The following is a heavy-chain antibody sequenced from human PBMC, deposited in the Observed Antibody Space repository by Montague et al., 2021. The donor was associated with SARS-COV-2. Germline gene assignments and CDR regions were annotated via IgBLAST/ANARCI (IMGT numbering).Heavy chain of an antibody. CDR3: ARRLGGSGWLDY. Sequence: LRLSCAASGFIFSDYYMTWIRQPPGKGLEWIGNIHSSGTTYYKSRVTISVDTSKNQFSLKMTSVTAADTAVYYCARRLGGSGWLDYWGQGTLVAVSS. CDR2: IHSSGTT. V-gene: IGHV4-38-2*01. CDR1: GFIFSDYY. J-gene: IGHJ4*02. D-gene: IGHD6-25*01.